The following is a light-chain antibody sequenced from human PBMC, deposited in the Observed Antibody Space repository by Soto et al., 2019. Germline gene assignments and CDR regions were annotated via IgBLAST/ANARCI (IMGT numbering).Light chain of an antibody. CDR1: TSNVANNF. V-gene: IGLV1-51*01. CDR3: GSWDSSLAANV. Sequence: QSVLTQPPSVSAAPGQKVTISCSGTTSNVANNFVSWYQQFPGKAPKLLIYDGIRRPSGIPDRFSASKSGTSATLGITGLQTGDEADYYCGSWDSSLAANVFGTGTKVTVL. CDR2: DGI. J-gene: IGLJ1*01.